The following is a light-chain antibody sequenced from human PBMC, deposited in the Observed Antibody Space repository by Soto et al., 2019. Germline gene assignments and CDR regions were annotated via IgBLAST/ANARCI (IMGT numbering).Light chain of an antibody. CDR2: YAS. Sequence: EMVMTQSPATLSVSPGERVTLSCRASQNLSRNLAWYQQQPGQAPRLLIFYASTRATGIPARFSGSGSGTDFALTIGSLQSEDLAVYYCQQYDKWPLTFGHGTKLEIK. V-gene: IGKV3-15*01. CDR1: QNLSRN. J-gene: IGKJ2*01. CDR3: QQYDKWPLT.